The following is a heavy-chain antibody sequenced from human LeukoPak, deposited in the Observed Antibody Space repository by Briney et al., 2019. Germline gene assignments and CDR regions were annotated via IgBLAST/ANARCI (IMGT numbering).Heavy chain of an antibody. CDR1: GGSISSYY. Sequence: PSETLSLTCTVSGGSISSYYWSWIRQPPGKGLEWVGYINYSGSTNYNSSLKSRVTISVDTSRNQFSLKLSSVTAADTAVYYCARATRRDGYNLDYWGQGTLVTVSS. V-gene: IGHV4-59*01. CDR3: ARATRRDGYNLDY. D-gene: IGHD5-24*01. CDR2: INYSGST. J-gene: IGHJ4*02.